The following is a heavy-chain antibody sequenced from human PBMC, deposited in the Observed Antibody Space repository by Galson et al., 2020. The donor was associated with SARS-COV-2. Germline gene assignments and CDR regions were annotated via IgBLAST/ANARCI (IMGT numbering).Heavy chain of an antibody. CDR2: ISYDGYNI. Sequence: GGSLRLSCAASAFKFSSYAMHWVRQAPGKGLEWVAVISYDGYNIYYADSVKGRFTISRDNSKNTLYLQMNSLRAEDTAVYYCARDQVLRYFDWPRPFSDAFDIWGQGTKVTVSS. V-gene: IGHV3-30-3*01. CDR3: ARDQVLRYFDWPRPFSDAFDI. CDR1: AFKFSSYA. J-gene: IGHJ3*02. D-gene: IGHD3-9*01.